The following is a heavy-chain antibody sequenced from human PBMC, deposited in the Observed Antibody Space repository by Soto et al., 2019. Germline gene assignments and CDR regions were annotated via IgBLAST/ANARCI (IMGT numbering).Heavy chain of an antibody. CDR2: MNPGSGDT. Sequence: GASVKVSCKASGYTFTNNDVSWVRQATGQGLEWMGWMNPGSGDTGYAQKFQGRVTMTRDISIATAYMELNSLTSEDTAIYYCARMESFGSLNWFDPWGPGTMVTVYS. V-gene: IGHV1-8*01. D-gene: IGHD5-18*01. J-gene: IGHJ5*02. CDR3: ARMESFGSLNWFDP. CDR1: GYTFTNND.